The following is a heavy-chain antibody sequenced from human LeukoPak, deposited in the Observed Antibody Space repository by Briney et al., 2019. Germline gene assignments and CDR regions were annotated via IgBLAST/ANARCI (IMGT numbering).Heavy chain of an antibody. Sequence: GGSLRLSCAASGFTFSSNAMHWVRQAPGKGLEWVAVISYDGSNKYYADSVKGRFTISRDNSKNTLYLQMNSLRAEDTAVYYCARDGYTLGSYYYYYMDVWGKGTTVTVSS. J-gene: IGHJ6*03. CDR1: GFTFSSNA. D-gene: IGHD5-24*01. CDR2: ISYDGSNK. CDR3: ARDGYTLGSYYYYYMDV. V-gene: IGHV3-30*04.